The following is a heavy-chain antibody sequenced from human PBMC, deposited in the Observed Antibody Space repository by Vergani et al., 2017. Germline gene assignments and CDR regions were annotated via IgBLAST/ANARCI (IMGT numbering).Heavy chain of an antibody. D-gene: IGHD1-26*01. CDR2: IYYSGNT. Sequence: QLQLQESGPGLVKPSETLSLTCTVSGGSISSSNYYWGWIRQPPGKGLEWIGNIYYSGNTYYNPSLESRVTISVDTSKNQFSLKLSSLTAADTAVYYCARDPKGATHDYWGQGTLVTVSS. V-gene: IGHV4-39*07. CDR3: ARDPKGATHDY. CDR1: GGSISSSNYY. J-gene: IGHJ4*02.